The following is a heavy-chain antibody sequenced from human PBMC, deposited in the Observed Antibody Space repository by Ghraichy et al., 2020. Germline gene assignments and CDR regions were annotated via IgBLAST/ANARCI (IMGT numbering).Heavy chain of an antibody. CDR1: GFTFGDYA. D-gene: IGHD6-25*01. CDR3: TRSRRATSGKDY. Sequence: GGSLRLSCTASGFTFGDYAMSWVRQAPGKGLEWVGFIRSKAYGGTTEYAASVKGRFTISRDDSKSIAYLQMNSLKTEDTAVYYCTRSRRATSGKDYWGQGTLVTVSS. CDR2: IRSKAYGGTT. V-gene: IGHV3-49*04. J-gene: IGHJ4*02.